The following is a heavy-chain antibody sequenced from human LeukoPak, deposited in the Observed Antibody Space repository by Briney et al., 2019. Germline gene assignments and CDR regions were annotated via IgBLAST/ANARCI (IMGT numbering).Heavy chain of an antibody. CDR1: GYTFTSYA. D-gene: IGHD2-2*02. J-gene: IGHJ6*03. Sequence: GASVKVSCKASGYTFTSYAMNWVRQAPGQGLEWMGWINTNTGNPTYAQGFTGRFVFSSDTSVSTAYLQISSLKAEDTAVYYCARQYCSSTSCYTADLLNSYYYYYMDVWGKGTTVTVSS. CDR3: ARQYCSSTSCYTADLLNSYYYYYMDV. CDR2: INTNTGNP. V-gene: IGHV7-4-1*02.